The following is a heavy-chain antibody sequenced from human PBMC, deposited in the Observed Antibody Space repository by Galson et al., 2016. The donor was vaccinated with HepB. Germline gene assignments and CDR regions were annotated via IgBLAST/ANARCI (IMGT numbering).Heavy chain of an antibody. J-gene: IGHJ4*02. CDR3: ARVGGYDGYYFDF. D-gene: IGHD5-12*01. V-gene: IGHV3-53*01. CDR1: GITVSDTY. Sequence: SLRLSCAVSGITVSDTYMSWVRQAPGKGLEWVSVIYRDGRTYHGDTVKGRFTISRALSKNRLYLQMNRLRADDTAVYYCARVGGYDGYYFDFWGQGALVTVSS. CDR2: IYRDGRT.